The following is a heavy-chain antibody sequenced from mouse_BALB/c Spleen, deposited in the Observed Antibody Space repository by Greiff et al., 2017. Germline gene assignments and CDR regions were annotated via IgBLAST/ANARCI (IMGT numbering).Heavy chain of an antibody. CDR1: GFTFSSYT. D-gene: IGHD1-1*01. J-gene: IGHJ4*01. V-gene: IGHV5-12-2*01. Sequence: EVQGVESGGGLVQPGGSLKLSCAASGFTFSSYTMSWVRQTPEKRLEWVAYISNGGGSTYYPDTVKGRFTISRDNAKNTLYLQMSSLKSEDTAMYYCARHKYYGSSYNYAMDYWGQGTSVTVSS. CDR2: ISNGGGST. CDR3: ARHKYYGSSYNYAMDY.